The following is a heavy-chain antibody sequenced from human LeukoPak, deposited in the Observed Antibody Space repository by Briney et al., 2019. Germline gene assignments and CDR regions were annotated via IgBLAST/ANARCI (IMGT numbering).Heavy chain of an antibody. D-gene: IGHD4-11*01. CDR3: ARDHSPGWFGP. V-gene: IGHV3-74*01. Sequence: PGGSLRLSCAASGFTFSAYWMHWVRQAPGKGLVWVSRINGDGSITTYAESVKGRFIISRDNAKNTLYLQMNSLRVDDTAIYYCARDHSPGWFGPWGQGTLVTVSS. CDR1: GFTFSAYW. CDR2: INGDGSIT. J-gene: IGHJ5*02.